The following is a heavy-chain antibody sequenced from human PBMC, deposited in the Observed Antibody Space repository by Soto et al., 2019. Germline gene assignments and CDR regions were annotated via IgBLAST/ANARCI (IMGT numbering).Heavy chain of an antibody. J-gene: IGHJ4*02. D-gene: IGHD2-15*01. V-gene: IGHV4-34*01. CDR2: INHSGST. CDR3: ARLSCDDLCWRYFDY. CDR1: GGSFSGYY. Sequence: SETLSLTCAVYGGSFSGYYWSWFRQPPGKGLEWIGEINHSGSTNYNPSLKSRVTISVDTSKNQFSLKLSSVTAADTAVYYCARLSCDDLCWRYFDYWGQGSLVTVS.